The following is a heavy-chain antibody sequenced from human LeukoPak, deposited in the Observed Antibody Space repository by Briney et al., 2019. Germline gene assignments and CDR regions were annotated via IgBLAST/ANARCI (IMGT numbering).Heavy chain of an antibody. D-gene: IGHD6-19*01. CDR3: AKDVWVYSSGWYGGYYYYYYGMDV. CDR1: GFTFDDYA. V-gene: IGHV3-43*02. J-gene: IGHJ6*02. CDR2: ITGDGGST. Sequence: GGSLRLSCAASGFTFDDYAMHWVRQPPGKGLEWVSLITGDGGSTYYADSVKGRFTISRDNSKNSLYLQMNSLRTEDTALYYCAKDVWVYSSGWYGGYYYYYYGMDVWGQGTTVTVSS.